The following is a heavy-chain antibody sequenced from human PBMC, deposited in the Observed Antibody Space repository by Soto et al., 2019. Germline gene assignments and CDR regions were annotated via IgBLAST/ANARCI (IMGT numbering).Heavy chain of an antibody. D-gene: IGHD2-15*01. J-gene: IGHJ5*02. CDR3: AKRGAAVAATPWFDP. CDR2: ISSSGDKT. Sequence: GGSLRLSCAASGFTFSTYAMSWVRQTPGQGLEWVSDISSSGDKTFYADSVKGRFTISRDNSKNTLFLQMSSLGAEDTAVYYCAKRGAAVAATPWFDPWGQGTLVTVSS. CDR1: GFTFSTYA. V-gene: IGHV3-23*01.